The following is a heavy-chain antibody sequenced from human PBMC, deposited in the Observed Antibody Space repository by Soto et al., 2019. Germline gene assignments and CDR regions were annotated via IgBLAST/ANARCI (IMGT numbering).Heavy chain of an antibody. D-gene: IGHD4-4*01. V-gene: IGHV3-30*18. CDR2: ISYDGSNK. J-gene: IGHJ6*02. CDR1: GFTFSSYG. CDR3: AKDFTPHSNYYYCGMDV. Sequence: QVQLVESGGGVVQPGRSLRLSCAASGFTFSSYGMHWVRQAPGKGLEWVAVISYDGSNKYYADSVKGRFTISRDNSKNSLYLQMSSLRAEDTAVYYCAKDFTPHSNYYYCGMDVWGQGSTVTVSS.